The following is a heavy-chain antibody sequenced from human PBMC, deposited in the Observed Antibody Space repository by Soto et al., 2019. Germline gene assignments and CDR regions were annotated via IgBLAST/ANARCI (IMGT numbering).Heavy chain of an antibody. CDR2: IRSKANSYAT. D-gene: IGHD2-15*01. CDR3: AKAPRYCSGGTCLCNYGMDV. V-gene: IGHV3-73*01. J-gene: IGHJ6*02. CDR1: GFTFIGSA. Sequence: GGSLRLSCAASGFTFIGSAMLWVRQASGKGLEWVGRIRSKANSYATAYAASVKGRFTISRDDSKNTMYLQMNSLRAEDTAVYYCAKAPRYCSGGTCLCNYGMDVWGQGTTVTVSS.